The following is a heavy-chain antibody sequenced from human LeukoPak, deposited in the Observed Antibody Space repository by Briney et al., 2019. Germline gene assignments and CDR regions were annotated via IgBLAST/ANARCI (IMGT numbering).Heavy chain of an antibody. V-gene: IGHV3-48*01. D-gene: IGHD6-25*01. CDR2: ISSSSSSI. Sequence: GGSLRLSCAASGFTFSSYSMNWVRQAPGKGLEWVSYISSSSSSIYYADSVKGRFTISRDNAKNSLYLQMNNLRPEDTAVYYCASVAPAHYFHYMDVWGKGTTVTVSS. CDR3: ASVAPAHYFHYMDV. J-gene: IGHJ6*03. CDR1: GFTFSSYS.